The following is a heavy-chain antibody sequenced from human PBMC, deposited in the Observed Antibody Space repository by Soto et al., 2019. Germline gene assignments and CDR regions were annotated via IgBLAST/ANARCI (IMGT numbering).Heavy chain of an antibody. D-gene: IGHD3-16*01. CDR2: IDPSDSYT. CDR3: ARPFGVLGVDYYYYYGMDV. J-gene: IGHJ6*02. V-gene: IGHV5-10-1*01. CDR1: GYSFTSYW. Sequence: PGESLKISCKGSGYSFTSYWISWVRQMPGKGLEWMGRIDPSDSYTNYSPSFQGHVTISADKSISTAYLQWSSLKASDTAMYYCARPFGVLGVDYYYYYGMDVWGQGTTVTVSS.